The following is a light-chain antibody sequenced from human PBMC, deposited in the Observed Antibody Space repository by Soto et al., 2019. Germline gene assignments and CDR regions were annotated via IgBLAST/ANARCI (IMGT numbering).Light chain of an antibody. V-gene: IGKV3-15*01. Sequence: EIVMTQSPATLSVSPGERATLSCRASQSVSSNLAWYQQKPGQAPRVLIYGASTRATGIPARFSGSGSGTEFTLTISSLQSGDFAVYYCQQYNNWPLTFGGGTKVDIK. CDR2: GAS. CDR3: QQYNNWPLT. J-gene: IGKJ4*01. CDR1: QSVSSN.